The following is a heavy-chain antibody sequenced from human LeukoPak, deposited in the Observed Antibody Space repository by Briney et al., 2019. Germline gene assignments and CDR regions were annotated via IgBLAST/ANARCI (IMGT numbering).Heavy chain of an antibody. CDR1: GGSISSRSYY. J-gene: IGHJ6*03. V-gene: IGHV4-39*01. Sequence: SETLSLTCTVSGGSISSRSYYWGWIRQPPGKGLEWIGSIYYSGSTYYNPSLQSRLTISVDTSKNQFSLKLNSVTAADTAVYYCASFYCSGGSCYQYFSYYYMDVWAKGPRSPSP. D-gene: IGHD2-15*01. CDR3: ASFYCSGGSCYQYFSYYYMDV. CDR2: IYYSGST.